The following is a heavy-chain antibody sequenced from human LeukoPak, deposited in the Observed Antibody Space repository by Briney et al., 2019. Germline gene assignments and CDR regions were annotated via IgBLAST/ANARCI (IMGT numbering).Heavy chain of an antibody. Sequence: KPSETLSLTCAVYGGSFSGYYWSWIRQPPGKGLEWIGEINHSGSTNYNPSLKSRVTISVDTSKNQFSLKLSSVTAADTAVYYCARGQTGYCSGGSCYSRKFRYYYYMDVWGTGTTVTVSS. V-gene: IGHV4-34*01. CDR1: GGSFSGYY. J-gene: IGHJ6*03. D-gene: IGHD2-15*01. CDR2: INHSGST. CDR3: ARGQTGYCSGGSCYSRKFRYYYYMDV.